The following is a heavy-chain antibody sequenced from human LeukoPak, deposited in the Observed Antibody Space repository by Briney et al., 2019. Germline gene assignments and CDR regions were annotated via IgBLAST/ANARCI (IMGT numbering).Heavy chain of an antibody. D-gene: IGHD3-10*01. Sequence: AGGSLRLSCEASGFTIENHVMTWVRQAPGKGPEWVASQSGGGHNTYYSESVRGRFAISRDNSKNTVFLQMNSLRVEDTAIYYCATDWTLRGVPTFFDPWGQGTVVSVSS. CDR3: ATDWTLRGVPTFFDP. J-gene: IGHJ5*02. V-gene: IGHV3-23*01. CDR2: QSGGGHNT. CDR1: GFTIENHV.